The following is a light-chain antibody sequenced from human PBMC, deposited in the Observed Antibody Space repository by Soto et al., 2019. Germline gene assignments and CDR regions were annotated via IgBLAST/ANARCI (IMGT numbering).Light chain of an antibody. V-gene: IGKV3-20*01. CDR2: RAF. CDR3: QQHTISMYT. CDR1: QSFARD. J-gene: IGKJ5*01. Sequence: EIVLTQSPGTLSLSPGETATLSCRSSQSFARDLSWYQQKPGQAPRLLISRAFIGATGIPDRFSGSGSGTDFTLTINRLEPEDSAVYYCQQHTISMYTFGQGTRLEI.